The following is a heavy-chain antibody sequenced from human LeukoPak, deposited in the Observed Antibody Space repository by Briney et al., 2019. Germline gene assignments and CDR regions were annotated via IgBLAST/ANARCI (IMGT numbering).Heavy chain of an antibody. J-gene: IGHJ4*02. D-gene: IGHD2-2*01. CDR2: MNPNSGNT. V-gene: IGHV1-8*01. CDR3: ARGRRGIVVVPATYYFDY. CDR1: GYTFTSYD. Sequence: GASVKVSCKASGYTFTSYDINWVRQATGQGLEWMGWMNPNSGNTGYAQKFQGRVTMTRNTSISTAYMELSSLRSEDTAVYYCARGRRGIVVVPATYYFDYWGQGTLVTVSS.